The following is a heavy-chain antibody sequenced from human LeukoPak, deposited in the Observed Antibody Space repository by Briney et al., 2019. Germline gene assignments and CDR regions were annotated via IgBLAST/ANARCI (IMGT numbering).Heavy chain of an antibody. CDR2: ISGSGGST. CDR3: AKDLPKDCSSTSCYSGAFDI. CDR1: GFTFSSYA. D-gene: IGHD2-2*02. Sequence: GGSLRLSCAASGFTFSSYAVSWVRQAPGKGLEWVSAISGSGGSTYYADSVKGRFTISRDNSKNTLYLQMNSLRAEDTAVYYCAKDLPKDCSSTSCYSGAFDIWGQGTMVTVSS. V-gene: IGHV3-23*01. J-gene: IGHJ3*02.